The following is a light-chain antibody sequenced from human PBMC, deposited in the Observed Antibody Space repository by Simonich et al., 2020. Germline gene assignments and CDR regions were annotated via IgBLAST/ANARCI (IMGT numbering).Light chain of an antibody. Sequence: SYELPQPPSVSVSPGQTARITCSGDALPKQYAYWYQQKPGQAPVLVIYKDSERPSGIPERCSGSSSGTTVTLTISGVQAEDEADYYCQSADSSGTYVVFGGGTKLTVL. CDR3: QSADSSGTYVV. J-gene: IGLJ2*01. CDR1: ALPKQY. CDR2: KDS. V-gene: IGLV3-25*03.